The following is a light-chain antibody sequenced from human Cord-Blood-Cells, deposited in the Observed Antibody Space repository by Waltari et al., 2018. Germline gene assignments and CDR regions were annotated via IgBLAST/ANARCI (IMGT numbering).Light chain of an antibody. J-gene: IGLJ2*01. CDR3: SSYTSSRSVV. V-gene: IGLV2-14*01. CDR2: EVS. Sequence: QSALTQPASVSGSPGQSITISCTGTSSDVGGYNYVSWYQQHPGKAPKLMIYEVSKRPSGVSNRFSGSKSGNTASLTISGLQAEDEADYYCSSYTSSRSVVFGGGTKLTVL. CDR1: SSDVGGYNY.